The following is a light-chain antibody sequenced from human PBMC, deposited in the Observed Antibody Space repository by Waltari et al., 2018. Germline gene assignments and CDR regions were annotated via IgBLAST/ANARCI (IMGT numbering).Light chain of an antibody. V-gene: IGKV3-11*01. CDR2: DAS. J-gene: IGKJ4*01. CDR1: QSVSRY. Sequence: ETELTQSPDTLSLSPGERATLSCRASQSVSRYLAWYQQKPGQAPRLLIYDASNRATGIPARFSGSGSGTDFTLTISSLEPEDFAVYYCQQRSNWPPTFGGGTKVEIK. CDR3: QQRSNWPPT.